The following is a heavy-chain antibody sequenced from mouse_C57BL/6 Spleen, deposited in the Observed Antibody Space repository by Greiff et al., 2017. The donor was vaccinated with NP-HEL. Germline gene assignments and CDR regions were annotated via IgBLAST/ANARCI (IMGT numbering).Heavy chain of an antibody. D-gene: IGHD1-1*01. J-gene: IGHJ4*01. CDR3: ARITTVVAPYAMDY. CDR2: IYHGDGDT. CDR1: GYAFSSSW. Sequence: VQGVESGPELVKPGASVKISCKASGYAFSSSWMNWVRQRPGKGLEWIARIYHGDGDTYYNGKLKGKATLTADKSSSTSYMQLSSLTSEDSAVYFCARITTVVAPYAMDYWGQGTSVTVSS. V-gene: IGHV1-82*01.